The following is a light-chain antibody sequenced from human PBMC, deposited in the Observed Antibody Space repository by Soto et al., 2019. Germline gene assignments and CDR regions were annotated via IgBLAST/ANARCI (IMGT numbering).Light chain of an antibody. V-gene: IGKV1-39*01. Sequence: DIQLTQAPSFLSASAGDRVSITCRASQAISSYLAWYQQKPGEAPKLLIFAASTLQSGVPSRFSGSRSGPDFTLTISSLQPEDFATYYCQKSYSSPSTFGQGTMVDVK. CDR2: AAS. J-gene: IGKJ1*01. CDR3: QKSYSSPST. CDR1: QAISSY.